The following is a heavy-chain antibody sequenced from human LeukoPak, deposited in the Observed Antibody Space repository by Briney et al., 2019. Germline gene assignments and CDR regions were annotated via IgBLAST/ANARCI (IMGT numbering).Heavy chain of an antibody. CDR1: GFTFSSYG. CDR3: AKDGMLIAPDWYYFDY. CDR2: IWYDGSNK. Sequence: GGSLRLSCAASGFTFSSYGMHWVRQAPGKGLEWVAVIWYDGSNKYYADSVKGRFTISRDNSKNTLYLQMNSLRAEDTAVYYCAKDGMLIAPDWYYFDYWGQGTLVTVSS. J-gene: IGHJ4*02. D-gene: IGHD3-9*01. V-gene: IGHV3-33*06.